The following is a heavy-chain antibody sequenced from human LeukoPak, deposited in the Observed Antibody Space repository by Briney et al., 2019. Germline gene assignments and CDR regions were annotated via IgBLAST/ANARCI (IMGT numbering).Heavy chain of an antibody. CDR2: IIPILGIA. CDR1: GGTFSSYA. D-gene: IGHD1-7*01. CDR3: ARGTGTGSYYYYGMDV. V-gene: IGHV1-69*04. Sequence: SVKVSCKASGGTFSSYAISWVRQAPGQGLEWMGRIIPILGIANYAQKFQGRVTITTDKSTSTAYMELSSLRSEDTAVYYCARGTGTGSYYYYGMDVWGQGTTVTVSS. J-gene: IGHJ6*02.